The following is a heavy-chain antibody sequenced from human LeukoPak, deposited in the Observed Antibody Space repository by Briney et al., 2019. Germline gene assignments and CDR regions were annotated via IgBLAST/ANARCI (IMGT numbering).Heavy chain of an antibody. CDR1: EFTFSSYS. Sequence: GGSLRLSCAASEFTFSSYSMNWIRQAPGKGLEWVANIKKEGSEKYYVDSVKGRFTISRDNAKNSLYLQMNSLRADDTAVYYCATDYYDSSGYYTGTYWGQGTLVTVS. D-gene: IGHD3-22*01. CDR2: IKKEGSEK. V-gene: IGHV3-7*03. J-gene: IGHJ4*02. CDR3: ATDYYDSSGYYTGTY.